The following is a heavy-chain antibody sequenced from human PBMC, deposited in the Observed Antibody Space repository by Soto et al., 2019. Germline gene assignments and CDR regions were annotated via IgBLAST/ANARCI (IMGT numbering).Heavy chain of an antibody. CDR3: ATSISVGGEG. Sequence: EVHLVESGGGLVQPGGSLRLSCAASGFTFSSYWMHWVRQAPGKGLVWVSRINSDGSSIRYADSVKGRFTISRDNAKNTLYLQMNNLRADDTAVYYCATSISVGGEGWGQGTLVTVSS. J-gene: IGHJ4*02. D-gene: IGHD3-10*01. CDR1: GFTFSSYW. V-gene: IGHV3-74*01. CDR2: INSDGSSI.